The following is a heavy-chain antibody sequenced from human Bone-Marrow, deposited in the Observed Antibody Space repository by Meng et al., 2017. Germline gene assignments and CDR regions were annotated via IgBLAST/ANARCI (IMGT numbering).Heavy chain of an antibody. J-gene: IGHJ4*02. CDR1: GFTFSSYW. D-gene: IGHD6-19*01. CDR3: ARKRAVVEDFDC. Sequence: VQLVESGGGLVKPGGSLRLSCAASGFTFSSYWMHWVRQAPGKGLVWVARVNSDGSATTYADSVKGRFTISRDNAKTTLYLQMNSLTVEDTAVYYCARKRAVVEDFDCWGQGTLVTVSS. CDR2: VNSDGSAT. V-gene: IGHV3-74*03.